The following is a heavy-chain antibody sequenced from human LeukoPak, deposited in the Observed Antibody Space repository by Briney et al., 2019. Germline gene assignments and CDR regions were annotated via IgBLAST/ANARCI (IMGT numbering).Heavy chain of an antibody. J-gene: IGHJ4*02. CDR3: AKIPY. Sequence: GGSLRLSCAASGFTFSISWMSWVRQAPGKGLEWVANIKQDGSEKNYVDSVKGRLTISRDNSKNTLYLQMISLRAEDTAVYYCAKIPYWGQGTLVTASS. CDR2: IKQDGSEK. CDR1: GFTFSISW. V-gene: IGHV3-7*05. D-gene: IGHD2-21*01.